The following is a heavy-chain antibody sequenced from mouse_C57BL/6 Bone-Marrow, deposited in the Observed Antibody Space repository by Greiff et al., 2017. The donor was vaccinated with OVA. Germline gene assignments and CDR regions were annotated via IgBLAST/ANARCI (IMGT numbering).Heavy chain of an antibody. D-gene: IGHD1-1*01. CDR2: ISDGGSYT. CDR1: GFTFSSYA. CDR3: ARDYYGSSPFAY. J-gene: IGHJ3*01. V-gene: IGHV5-4*01. Sequence: EVMLVESGGGLVKPGGSLKLSCAASGFTFSSYAMSWVRQTPEKRLEWVATISDGGSYTYYPDNVKGRFTISRANAKNNLYLQMSHLKSEDPAMYFCARDYYGSSPFAYWGQGTLVTVSA.